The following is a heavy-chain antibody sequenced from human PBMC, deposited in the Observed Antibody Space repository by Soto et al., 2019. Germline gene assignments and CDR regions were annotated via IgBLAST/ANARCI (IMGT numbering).Heavy chain of an antibody. Sequence: ETLSLTCTVSGGSISSSSYYWGWIRQPPGKGLEWIGSIYYSGSTYYNPSLKSRVTISVDTSKNQFSLKLSSVTAADTAVYYCAKLHIVPVDWFDPWGQGTLVTVSS. CDR2: IYYSGST. D-gene: IGHD2-8*02. CDR1: GGSISSSSYY. V-gene: IGHV4-39*01. J-gene: IGHJ5*02. CDR3: AKLHIVPVDWFDP.